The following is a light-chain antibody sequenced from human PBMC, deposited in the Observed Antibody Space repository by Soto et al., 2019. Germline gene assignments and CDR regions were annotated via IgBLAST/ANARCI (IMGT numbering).Light chain of an antibody. J-gene: IGKJ4*01. CDR1: ESVNIF. V-gene: IGKV3-11*01. Sequence: EIVLTQSPATLSLSPGERATLSCRASESVNIFIAWYQQRPGQDPRLLIYDASKRAPGIPAGFSGSGSVTHFTLTISSLESEDFAVYYCQQRDKWPLTVGGGTKVE. CDR2: DAS. CDR3: QQRDKWPLT.